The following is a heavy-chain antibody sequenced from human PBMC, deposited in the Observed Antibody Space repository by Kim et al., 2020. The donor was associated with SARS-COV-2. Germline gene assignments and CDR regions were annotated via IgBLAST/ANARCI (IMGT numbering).Heavy chain of an antibody. CDR2: IIPIFGTA. Sequence: SVKVSCKASGGTFSSYAISWVRQAPGQGLEWMGGIIPIFGTANYAQKFQGRVTITADESTSTAYMEPSSLRSEDTAVYYCARVDVLLWFGGGYGMDVWGQGTTVTVSS. V-gene: IGHV1-69*13. D-gene: IGHD3-10*01. J-gene: IGHJ6*02. CDR3: ARVDVLLWFGGGYGMDV. CDR1: GGTFSSYA.